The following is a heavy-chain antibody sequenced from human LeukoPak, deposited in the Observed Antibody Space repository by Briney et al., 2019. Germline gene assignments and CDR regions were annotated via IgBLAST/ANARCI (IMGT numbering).Heavy chain of an antibody. CDR2: IRSKTDGGTT. V-gene: IGHV3-15*05. Sequence: PGGPLRLSCAASGFTFSNAWMSWVRHAPGKGLVWVGRIRSKTDGGTTEYAAPVKRRFNISRHDSKHTLYLQMHSLKPEDTAVYYCATAGIDDIDQWGQRPLLTVSS. CDR1: GFTFSNAW. J-gene: IGHJ4*02. CDR3: ATAGIDDIDQ.